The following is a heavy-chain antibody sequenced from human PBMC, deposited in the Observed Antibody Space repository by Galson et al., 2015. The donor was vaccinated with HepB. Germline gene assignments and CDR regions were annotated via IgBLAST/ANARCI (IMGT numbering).Heavy chain of an antibody. CDR2: INPNSGGT. D-gene: IGHD5-12*01. Sequence: SVKVSCKASGYTFTGYYMHWVRQAPGQGLEWMGRINPNSGGTNYAQKFQGRVTMTRDTSISTAYMELSRLRSDDTAVYYCARERGDSGYDSGIYYYYYYMDVWGKGTTVTVSS. CDR1: GYTFTGYY. J-gene: IGHJ6*03. V-gene: IGHV1-2*06. CDR3: ARERGDSGYDSGIYYYYYYMDV.